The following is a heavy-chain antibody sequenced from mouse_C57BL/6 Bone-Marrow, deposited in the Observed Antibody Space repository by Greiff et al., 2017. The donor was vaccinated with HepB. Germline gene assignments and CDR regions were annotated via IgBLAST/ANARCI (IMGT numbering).Heavy chain of an antibody. V-gene: IGHV14-4*01. CDR3: TLTAVLYWYVDV. CDR2: IDPENGDT. D-gene: IGHD1-2*01. Sequence: EVQLVESGAELVRPGASVKLSCTASGFNIKDDYMHWVKQRPEQGLEWIGWIDPENGDTEYASKFQGKATITADTSSNTAYLQLSSLTSADTAVYYGTLTAVLYWYVDVWGTGATGTVAS. CDR1: GFNIKDDY. J-gene: IGHJ1*03.